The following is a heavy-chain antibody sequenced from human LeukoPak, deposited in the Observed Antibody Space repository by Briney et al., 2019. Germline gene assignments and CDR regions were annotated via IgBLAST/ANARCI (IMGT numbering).Heavy chain of an antibody. CDR3: ARRKDSTGWTWYFDL. D-gene: IGHD6-19*01. J-gene: IGHJ2*01. V-gene: IGHV4-59*08. Sequence: NPSETLSLTCTVSGGSISSYYWSWIRQPPGKGLEWIGHIYYSGSTTYNPSLKSRVTISVDTSENQLSLKLSSVTAADTAVYYCARRKDSTGWTWYFDLWGRGTLVTVSS. CDR1: GGSISSYY. CDR2: IYYSGST.